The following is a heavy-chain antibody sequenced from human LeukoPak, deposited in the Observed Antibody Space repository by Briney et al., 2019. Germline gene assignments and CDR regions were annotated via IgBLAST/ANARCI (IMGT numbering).Heavy chain of an antibody. CDR3: AKDPGGYDRYYFDY. V-gene: IGHV4-31*03. CDR2: IYYSGNT. CDR1: GGSITSGYY. D-gene: IGHD5-12*01. J-gene: IGHJ4*02. Sequence: SQTLSLTCTVSGGSITSGYYWSWIRQHPGKGLEWIGYIYYSGNTYYNPSLKSRVIISVHTSKNQFSLKLSSVTAEDTAVYYCAKDPGGYDRYYFDYWGQGTLVTVPS.